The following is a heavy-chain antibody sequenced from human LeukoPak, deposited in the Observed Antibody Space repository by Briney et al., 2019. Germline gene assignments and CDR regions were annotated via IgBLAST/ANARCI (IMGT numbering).Heavy chain of an antibody. D-gene: IGHD4-23*01. CDR3: ATDPRPDSGNFLGFDY. CDR1: GFTFRRYW. Sequence: GGSLRLSCVASGFTFRRYWMSWVRQAPGKGLEWVANINQDGSEKYYVDSVKGRFTISRDNSKNSLYLQMSRLRAEDAAVYYCATDPRPDSGNFLGFDYWGQGTLVTVSS. J-gene: IGHJ4*02. V-gene: IGHV3-7*01. CDR2: INQDGSEK.